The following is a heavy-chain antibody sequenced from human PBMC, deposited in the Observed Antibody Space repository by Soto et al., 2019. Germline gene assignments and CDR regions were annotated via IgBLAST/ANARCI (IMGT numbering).Heavy chain of an antibody. CDR1: GGSISSGDYY. J-gene: IGHJ5*02. D-gene: IGHD4-17*01. V-gene: IGHV4-30-4*01. CDR2: IYYSGST. Sequence: QVQLQESGPGLVKPSQTLSLTCTVSGGSISSGDYYWSWIRQPPGKGLEWIGYIYYSGSTYYNPSLKIRVTVSVDTSKNQFPLKLSSVTAADTAVYYCARATVTTGGWFDPWGQGTLVTVSS. CDR3: ARATVTTGGWFDP.